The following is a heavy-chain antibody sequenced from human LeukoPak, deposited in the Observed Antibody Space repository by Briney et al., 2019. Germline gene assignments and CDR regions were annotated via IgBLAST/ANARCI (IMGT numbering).Heavy chain of an antibody. V-gene: IGHV4-59*08. Sequence: PSETLSLTCTVSGGSISNYYWSWVRQPPGKGLEWIGYIYYSGSTNYNPSLKSRVTISVDTSNNQFSLKLSSVTAADTAVYYCARHGRSGYSIDWPARDYWGRGALVIVSS. CDR3: ARHGRSGYSIDWPARDY. CDR1: GGSISNYY. J-gene: IGHJ4*02. CDR2: IYYSGST. D-gene: IGHD5-12*01.